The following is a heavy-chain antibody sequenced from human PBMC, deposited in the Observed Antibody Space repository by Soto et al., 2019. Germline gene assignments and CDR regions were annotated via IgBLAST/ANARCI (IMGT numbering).Heavy chain of an antibody. Sequence: GGSLRLSCAASGFTFSSYGMHWVRQAPGKGLEWVAVISYDGSNKYYADSVKGRFTISRDNSKNTLYLQMNSLRAEDTAVYYCAKDLQSNLRGYSYGYDYWAQGTLVTVSS. D-gene: IGHD5-18*01. J-gene: IGHJ4*02. V-gene: IGHV3-30*18. CDR1: GFTFSSYG. CDR2: ISYDGSNK. CDR3: AKDLQSNLRGYSYGYDY.